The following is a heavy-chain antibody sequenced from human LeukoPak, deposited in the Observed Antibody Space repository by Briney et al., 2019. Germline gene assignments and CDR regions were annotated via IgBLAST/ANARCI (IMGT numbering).Heavy chain of an antibody. D-gene: IGHD5-24*01. CDR3: ARAGRDGYNLCDY. J-gene: IGHJ4*02. V-gene: IGHV3-23*01. CDR1: GFTFSSYW. CDR2: ISGSGGRT. Sequence: GGSLRLSCVASGFTFSSYWMSWIRQAPGKGLEWVSAISGSGGRTYYADSVKGRFTISRDKSKNTLYLQMNSLRAEDTAVYYCARAGRDGYNLCDYWGQGTLVTVSS.